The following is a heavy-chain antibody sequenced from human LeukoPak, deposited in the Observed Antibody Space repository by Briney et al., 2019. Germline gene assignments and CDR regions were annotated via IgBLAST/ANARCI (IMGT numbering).Heavy chain of an antibody. CDR1: GYTFTSYD. CDR3: ARGRSLYDSSGYYYFDY. Sequence: GASVKVSCKASGYTFTSYDINWVRQATGQGLEWMGWMNPNSGNTGYAQKFQGGVTMTRNTSISTAYMELSSLRSEDTAVYYCARGRSLYDSSGYYYFDYWGQGTLVTVSS. V-gene: IGHV1-8*01. D-gene: IGHD3-22*01. J-gene: IGHJ4*02. CDR2: MNPNSGNT.